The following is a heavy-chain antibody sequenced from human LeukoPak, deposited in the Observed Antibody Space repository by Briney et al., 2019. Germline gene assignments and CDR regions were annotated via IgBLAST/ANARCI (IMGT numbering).Heavy chain of an antibody. CDR2: IIPILGIA. Sequence: ASVKVSCKASGGTFSSYAISWVRQAPGQGLEWMGRIIPILGIANYAQKFQGRVTITADKSTSTAYMELSSLRSEDTAVYYCARAGHKGGDFDYWGQGTLVTVSS. CDR1: GGTFSSYA. CDR3: ARAGHKGGDFDY. D-gene: IGHD2-21*01. V-gene: IGHV1-69*04. J-gene: IGHJ4*02.